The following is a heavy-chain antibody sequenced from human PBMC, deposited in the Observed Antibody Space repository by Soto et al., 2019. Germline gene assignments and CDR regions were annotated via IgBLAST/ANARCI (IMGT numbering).Heavy chain of an antibody. V-gene: IGHV1-69*01. D-gene: IGHD6-6*01. CDR2: IIPIFGTA. CDR3: AIEYSSSPPYYPLGY. J-gene: IGHJ4*02. CDR1: GGTFSSYS. Sequence: QVQLVQSGAEVKKPGSSVKVSCKASGGTFSSYSISWVRQAPGQGLEWMGGIIPIFGTANYAQKLQGRVTITADESTNTAYMELSSLRSEDTAVYYCAIEYSSSPPYYPLGYWGQGTLVTVSS.